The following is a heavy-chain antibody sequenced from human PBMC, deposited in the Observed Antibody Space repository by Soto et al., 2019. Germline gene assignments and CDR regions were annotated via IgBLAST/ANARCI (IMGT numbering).Heavy chain of an antibody. CDR3: ARDHIPISMIVVVTPRWIDP. D-gene: IGHD3-22*01. CDR1: GGSISGGDCY. Sequence: LTCTVSGGSISGGDCYWSWIRQPPGKGLEWIGYIYYSGSTYYNPSLKSRVTISVDTSKNQFSLKLSSVTAAGTAVYYCARDHIPISMIVVVTPRWIDPWGQATLVTVSS. J-gene: IGHJ5*02. CDR2: IYYSGST. V-gene: IGHV4-30-4*01.